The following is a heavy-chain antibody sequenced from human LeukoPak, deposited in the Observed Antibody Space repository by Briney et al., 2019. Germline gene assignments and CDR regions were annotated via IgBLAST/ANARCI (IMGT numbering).Heavy chain of an antibody. J-gene: IGHJ4*02. D-gene: IGHD1-26*01. Sequence: GESLKISCKGSGYNFTNSWIGWVRQMPGKGLECMGIIFPGDSDTRYTPSFQGQVTISADKSISTTYLQWSSLKASDTAMYYCVISTGGSYMVVFDYWGQGTLVTVSS. CDR2: IFPGDSDT. V-gene: IGHV5-51*01. CDR1: GYNFTNSW. CDR3: VISTGGSYMVVFDY.